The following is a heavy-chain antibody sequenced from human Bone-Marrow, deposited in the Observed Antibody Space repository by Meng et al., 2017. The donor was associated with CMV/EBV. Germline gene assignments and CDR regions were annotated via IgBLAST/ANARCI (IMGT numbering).Heavy chain of an antibody. CDR2: ISSSSSYI. CDR3: ARGKRWLQLIFGY. D-gene: IGHD5-24*01. CDR1: VFTFSSYS. V-gene: IGHV3-21*01. Sequence: ASVFTFSSYSMNWVRQAPGKGLEWVSSISSSSSYIYYADSVKGRFTISRDNTKNSLYLQMNSLRAEDTAVYYCARGKRWLQLIFGYWGQGTLVTVSS. J-gene: IGHJ4*02.